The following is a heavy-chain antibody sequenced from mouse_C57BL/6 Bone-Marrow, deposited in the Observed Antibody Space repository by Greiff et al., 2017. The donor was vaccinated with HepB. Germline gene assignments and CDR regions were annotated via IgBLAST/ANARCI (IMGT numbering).Heavy chain of an antibody. CDR1: GYTFTSYW. V-gene: IGHV1-55*01. J-gene: IGHJ1*03. Sequence: QVQLQQPGAELVKPGASVKMSCKASGYTFTSYWITWVKQRPGQGLEWIGDIYPGSGSTNYNEKFKSKATLTVDTSSSTAYMQLSSLKSEDSAVYYCARAPPYYGSSYWYFDVWGTGTTVTVSS. CDR3: ARAPPYYGSSYWYFDV. CDR2: IYPGSGST. D-gene: IGHD1-1*01.